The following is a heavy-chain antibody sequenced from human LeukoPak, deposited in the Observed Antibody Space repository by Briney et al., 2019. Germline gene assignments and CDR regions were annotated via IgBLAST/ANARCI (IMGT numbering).Heavy chain of an antibody. CDR2: IYSGGST. Sequence: GGSLRLSCSASGFTFSNSNMNWVRQAPGKGLEWISVIYSGGSTHYADSVKGRFTISRDNSKNTLFLQMNSLRAEDTAVYYCARGHHHYDFVDYGMDVWGQGTTVTVSS. D-gene: IGHD3-3*01. J-gene: IGHJ6*02. CDR3: ARGHHHYDFVDYGMDV. V-gene: IGHV3-53*01. CDR1: GFTFSNSN.